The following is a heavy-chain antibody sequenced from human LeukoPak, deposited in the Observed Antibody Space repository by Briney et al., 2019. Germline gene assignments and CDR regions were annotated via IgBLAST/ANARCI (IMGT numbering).Heavy chain of an antibody. CDR2: VYYTGST. D-gene: IGHD3-10*01. V-gene: IGHV4-59*08. Sequence: SETLSLTCIVSGGSISNYYWSWIRQPPGKGLDWIGYVYYTGSTNYNPSLKSRVTISVDTSKNQFSLRLSSVTAADTAVYYCARHLTISGSYPFDSWGQGTLVTVSS. CDR1: GGSISNYY. CDR3: ARHLTISGSYPFDS. J-gene: IGHJ4*02.